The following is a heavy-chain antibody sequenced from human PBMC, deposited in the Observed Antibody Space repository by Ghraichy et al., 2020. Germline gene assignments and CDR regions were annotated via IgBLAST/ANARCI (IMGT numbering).Heavy chain of an antibody. CDR2: INSDGSSI. Sequence: GGSLRLSCAASGFTFTTYWMHWVRQAPGKGLVWVSRINSDGSSIGYADSVKGRFTLSRDNAKNTLYLQMNSLRAEDMAVYYCARDFAMVRGAVDYWGQGTLVTVSS. CDR1: GFTFTTYW. CDR3: ARDFAMVRGAVDY. V-gene: IGHV3-74*01. D-gene: IGHD3-10*01. J-gene: IGHJ4*02.